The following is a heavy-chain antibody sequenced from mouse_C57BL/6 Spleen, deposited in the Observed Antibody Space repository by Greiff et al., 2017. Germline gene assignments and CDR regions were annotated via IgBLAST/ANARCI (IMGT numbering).Heavy chain of an antibody. J-gene: IGHJ2*01. CDR3: ARYDYEDFDY. V-gene: IGHV5-17*01. Sequence: EVKVEESGGGLVKPGGSLKLSCAASGFTFSDYGMHWVRQAPEKGLEWVAYISSGSSTIYYADTVKGRFTISRDNAKNTLFLQMTSLRSEDTAMYYCARYDYEDFDYWGQGTTLTVSS. D-gene: IGHD2-4*01. CDR1: GFTFSDYG. CDR2: ISSGSSTI.